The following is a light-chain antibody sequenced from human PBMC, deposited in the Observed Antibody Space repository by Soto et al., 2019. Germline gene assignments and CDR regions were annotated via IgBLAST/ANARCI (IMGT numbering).Light chain of an antibody. CDR3: LSYTSSDTYV. J-gene: IGLJ1*01. CDR1: RTDVGGYKY. Sequence: SAPTPAAPRTGSPGQAITISCPGTRTDVGGYKYVSWYQQHPGKAPKFMIYDVTSRPSGISNRFSGSKSGNTAFLIISGLQAEDEADYYCLSYTSSDTYVFGTGTKVTVL. CDR2: DVT. V-gene: IGLV2-14*01.